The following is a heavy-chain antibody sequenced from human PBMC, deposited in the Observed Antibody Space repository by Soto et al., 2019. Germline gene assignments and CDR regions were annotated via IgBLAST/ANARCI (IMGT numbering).Heavy chain of an antibody. Sequence: AVKVSCKASGGTFSSYAISWVRQAPGQGREGMGGNILSCVTANDARKFQGRAMNTGDESTRKDYKEMRSLKSENTAVYYWARELRQKVVQTRGGNWFDPWGQGTLVTVSS. CDR2: NILSCVTA. CDR3: ARELRQKVVQTRGGNWFDP. J-gene: IGHJ5*02. D-gene: IGHD2-15*01. V-gene: IGHV1-69*13. CDR1: GGTFSSYA.